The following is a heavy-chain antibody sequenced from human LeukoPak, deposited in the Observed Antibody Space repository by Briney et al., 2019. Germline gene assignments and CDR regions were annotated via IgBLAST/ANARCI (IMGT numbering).Heavy chain of an antibody. CDR1: GFTFSSDS. J-gene: IGHJ4*02. Sequence: GGSLRLSCAASGFTFSSDSMNWVRQAPGKGLEGVSSISSSSSYIYYADSVTGRFTISRDNAKNSLYLQMNSLRSEDTAVYYCAREREVYCSSTSCRDYWGQGTLVTVSS. CDR3: AREREVYCSSTSCRDY. CDR2: ISSSSSYI. V-gene: IGHV3-21*01. D-gene: IGHD2-2*01.